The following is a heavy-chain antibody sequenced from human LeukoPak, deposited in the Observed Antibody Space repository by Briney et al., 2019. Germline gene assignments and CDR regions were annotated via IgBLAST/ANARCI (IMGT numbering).Heavy chain of an antibody. D-gene: IGHD3-22*01. V-gene: IGHV3-21*01. CDR3: ARPGSTGYSPFDY. Sequence: GGSLRLSCAASGFTFSSYSMNWVRQAPGKGLEWVSSISSSSSYIYYADSVKGRFTISRDNAKNSLYLQMNSLRAEDTAVYYCARPGSTGYSPFDYWGQGTLVTVSS. CDR1: GFTFSSYS. J-gene: IGHJ4*02. CDR2: ISSSSSYI.